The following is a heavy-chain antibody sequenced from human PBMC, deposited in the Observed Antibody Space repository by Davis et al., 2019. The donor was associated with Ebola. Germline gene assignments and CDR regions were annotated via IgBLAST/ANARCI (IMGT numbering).Heavy chain of an antibody. CDR1: GGSISSYY. CDR3: ARRSLHYDSSGYYSYFDY. CDR2: IYYSGST. D-gene: IGHD3-22*01. V-gene: IGHV4-59*08. J-gene: IGHJ4*02. Sequence: SETLSLTCTVSGGSISSYYWSWIRQPPGKGLEWIGYIYYSGSTNYNPSLKSRVTISVDTSKNQFPLKLSSVTAADTAVYYCARRSLHYDSSGYYSYFDYWGQGTLVTVSS.